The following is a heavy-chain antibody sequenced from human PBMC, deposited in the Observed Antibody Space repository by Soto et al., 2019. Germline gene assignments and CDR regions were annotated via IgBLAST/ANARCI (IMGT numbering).Heavy chain of an antibody. V-gene: IGHV4-34*01. D-gene: IGHD3-22*01. CDR1: GGSFSGYY. CDR3: ARGNYYDSSGYYDY. Sequence: PSETLSLTCAVYGGSFSGYYWSWIRQPPGKGLEWIGEINHSGNTNYNPSLKSRVTISVDTSKNQFSLKLSSVTAADTAVYYCARGNYYDSSGYYDYWGQGTLVTVSS. J-gene: IGHJ4*02. CDR2: INHSGNT.